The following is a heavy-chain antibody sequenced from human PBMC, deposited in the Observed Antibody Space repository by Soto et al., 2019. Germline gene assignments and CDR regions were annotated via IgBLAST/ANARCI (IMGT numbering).Heavy chain of an antibody. CDR2: ISSSSSYI. V-gene: IGHV3-21*01. J-gene: IGHJ6*02. Sequence: PGGSLRLSXAASGFTFSSYSMNWVRQAPGKGLEWVSSISSSSSYIYYADSVKGRFTISRDNAKNSLYLQMNSLRAEDTAVYYCAIDHCSSTSCYSSYGMDVWGQGTTVTVS. D-gene: IGHD2-2*01. CDR1: GFTFSSYS. CDR3: AIDHCSSTSCYSSYGMDV.